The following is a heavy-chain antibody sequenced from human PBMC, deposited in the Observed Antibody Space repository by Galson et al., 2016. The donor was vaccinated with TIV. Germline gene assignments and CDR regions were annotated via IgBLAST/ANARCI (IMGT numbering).Heavy chain of an antibody. Sequence: SLRLSCAVSGYMFSSYGMHWVRQAPGRGLEWVAFIQYDGSNKYYADSVKGRFTISRDNSMNTLFLQMNSLSAEDTAVYYCAKDSGSYFSYWYFDLWGRGTLVTVSS. CDR2: IQYDGSNK. CDR1: GYMFSSYG. J-gene: IGHJ2*01. V-gene: IGHV3-30*02. CDR3: AKDSGSYFSYWYFDL. D-gene: IGHD3-10*01.